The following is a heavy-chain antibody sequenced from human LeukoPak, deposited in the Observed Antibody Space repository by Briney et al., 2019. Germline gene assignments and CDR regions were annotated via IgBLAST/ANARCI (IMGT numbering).Heavy chain of an antibody. CDR2: SRASGGNT. CDR1: GFTFSNYA. J-gene: IGHJ4*02. Sequence: PGGSLRLSCAASGFTFSNYALGWVRQAPGKGLDFISGSRASGGNTYYADSVKGRFTISRDNSKNTLYLQMSGLRAEDTAVYYCAKGSRVSRSRGNYWGQGTLVTVSS. D-gene: IGHD5-24*01. V-gene: IGHV3-23*01. CDR3: AKGSRVSRSRGNY.